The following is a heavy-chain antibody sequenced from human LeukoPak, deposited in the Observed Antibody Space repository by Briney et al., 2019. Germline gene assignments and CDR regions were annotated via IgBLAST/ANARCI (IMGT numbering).Heavy chain of an antibody. CDR1: GFNFNTYW. J-gene: IGHJ4*02. D-gene: IGHD2-8*02. CDR3: ARYIRTGGYYFDY. V-gene: IGHV3-7*03. Sequence: GGSLRLSCAASGFNFNTYWMGWMRQAPGKRQEGVANIKYEGSEKYYVDSVKGRFTISRDNAKSSLYLQMDSLRAEDTAVYYCARYIRTGGYYFDYWGQGTLVTVSS. CDR2: IKYEGSEK.